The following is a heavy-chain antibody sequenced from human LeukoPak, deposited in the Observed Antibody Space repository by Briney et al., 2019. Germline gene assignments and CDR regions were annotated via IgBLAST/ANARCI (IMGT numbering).Heavy chain of an antibody. V-gene: IGHV4-59*01. CDR3: ARVHPDGYSAY. Sequence: PSETLSLICTVAAGSIINYYWSWIRQPPGKGLEWIGYVHYSGSTKYNPSLKSRLTISVDTSNNHFSLRLSSVTAADTAVYFCARVHPDGYSAYWGQGILVTVSS. CDR1: AGSIINYY. D-gene: IGHD5-24*01. CDR2: VHYSGST. J-gene: IGHJ4*02.